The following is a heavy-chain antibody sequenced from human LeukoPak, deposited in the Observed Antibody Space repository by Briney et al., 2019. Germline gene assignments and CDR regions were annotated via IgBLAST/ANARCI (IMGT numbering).Heavy chain of an antibody. J-gene: IGHJ4*02. CDR2: INTNTGNP. D-gene: IGHD6-19*01. CDR3: ARTKGAVASPPYFDY. CDR1: GYTFTSYA. Sequence: ASVKVSCKASGYTFTSYAMNWVRQAPGQGLEWMGWINTNTGNPTYAQGFTGRFVFSLDTSVSTAYLQISSLKAEDTAVYHCARTKGAVASPPYFDYWGQGTLVTVSS. V-gene: IGHV7-4-1*02.